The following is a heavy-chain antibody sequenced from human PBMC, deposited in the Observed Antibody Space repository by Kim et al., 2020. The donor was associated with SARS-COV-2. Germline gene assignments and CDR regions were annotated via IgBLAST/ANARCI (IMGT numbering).Heavy chain of an antibody. Sequence: GGSLRLSCAASGFTFSSYSMNWVRQAPGKGLEWVSSISSSSSYIYYADSVKGRFTISRDNAKNSLYLQMNSLRAEDTAVYYCASLPIKRITMISGAFDIWGPRTMVPVSS. CDR3: ASLPIKRITMISGAFDI. V-gene: IGHV3-21*01. CDR2: ISSSSSYI. D-gene: IGHD3-22*01. J-gene: IGHJ3*02. CDR1: GFTFSSYS.